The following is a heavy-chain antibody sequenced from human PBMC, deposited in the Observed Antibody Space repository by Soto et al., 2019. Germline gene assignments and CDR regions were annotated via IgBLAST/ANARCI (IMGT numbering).Heavy chain of an antibody. CDR2: ISGSGGST. J-gene: IGHJ6*02. CDR1: GFTFSSYA. Sequence: VSLRLSCTASGFTFSSYAMSWVRQAPGKGLEWVSAISGSGGSTYYADSVKGRFTISRDNSKNTLYLQMNSLRAEDTAVYYCAKVNYDFWSGSYYYYGMDVWGQGTTVTVSS. D-gene: IGHD3-3*01. CDR3: AKVNYDFWSGSYYYYGMDV. V-gene: IGHV3-23*01.